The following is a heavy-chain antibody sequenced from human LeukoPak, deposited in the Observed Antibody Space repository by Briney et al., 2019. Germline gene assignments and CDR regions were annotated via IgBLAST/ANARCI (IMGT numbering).Heavy chain of an antibody. Sequence: PSETLSLTCTVSGGSIGSYYWSWIRQPPGKGLEWIGYIYYSGSTNYNPSLKSRATISVDTSKNQFSLKLSSVTAADTAVYYCARQIGYSSRDYYYGMDVWGQGATVTVSS. J-gene: IGHJ6*02. CDR2: IYYSGST. D-gene: IGHD6-13*01. CDR3: ARQIGYSSRDYYYGMDV. CDR1: GGSIGSYY. V-gene: IGHV4-59*08.